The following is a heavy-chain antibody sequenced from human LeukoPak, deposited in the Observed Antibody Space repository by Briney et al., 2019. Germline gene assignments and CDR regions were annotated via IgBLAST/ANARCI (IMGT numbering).Heavy chain of an antibody. CDR1: GGSISSYY. J-gene: IGHJ4*02. Sequence: SETLSLTCTVSGGSISSYYWSWIRQPPGKGLEWIGYIYYSGSTNYNPSLKSRVTISVDTSKNQFSLKLSSVTAADTAVYYCARVSVGWYYFDYWGQGTLVTVSS. V-gene: IGHV4-59*01. CDR3: ARVSVGWYYFDY. CDR2: IYYSGST. D-gene: IGHD6-19*01.